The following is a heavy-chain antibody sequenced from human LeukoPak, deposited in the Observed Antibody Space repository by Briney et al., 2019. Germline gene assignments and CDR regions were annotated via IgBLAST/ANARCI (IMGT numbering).Heavy chain of an antibody. CDR2: IKSKTDGGTT. V-gene: IGHV3-15*01. J-gene: IGHJ4*02. D-gene: IGHD3-10*01. CDR1: GFTFSNAW. CDR3: TTSMVRGVYAFDY. Sequence: GGSLRLSCAASGFTFSNAWMSWVRQAPGKGLEWVGGIKSKTDGGTTDYAAPVKGRFTISRDDSKNTLYLQMNSLKTEDTAVYYCTTSMVRGVYAFDYWGQGTLVTVSS.